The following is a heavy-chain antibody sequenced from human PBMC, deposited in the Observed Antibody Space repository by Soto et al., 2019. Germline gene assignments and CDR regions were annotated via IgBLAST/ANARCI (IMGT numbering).Heavy chain of an antibody. D-gene: IGHD5-18*01. Sequence: VQLVESGGGVVQPGGSLRLSCLASGFGFSGYSMHWVRQAPGKGLDWVAVIQHDGSEIYYSDSVKGRFTISKDDSKNTLHLQMNALRVDDTALYYCVRVGWGYSYGNGMDGWGQGTTVTVSS. CDR1: GFGFSGYS. CDR3: VRVGWGYSYGNGMDG. CDR2: IQHDGSEI. V-gene: IGHV3-30-3*01. J-gene: IGHJ6*02.